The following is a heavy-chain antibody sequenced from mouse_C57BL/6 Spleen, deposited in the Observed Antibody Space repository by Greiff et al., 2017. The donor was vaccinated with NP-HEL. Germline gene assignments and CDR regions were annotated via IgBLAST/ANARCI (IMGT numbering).Heavy chain of an antibody. CDR1: GYTFTSYW. CDR3: ARRYYGSSIYYDMDY. Sequence: VQLQQSGAELVKPGASVKLSCKASGYTFTSYWMHWVKQRPGQGLEWIGMIHPNSGSTNYNEKFKSKATLTVDKPSSTAYMQLSSLTSEDSAVYSCARRYYGSSIYYDMDYWGQGTSVTVSS. D-gene: IGHD1-1*01. CDR2: IHPNSGST. V-gene: IGHV1-64*01. J-gene: IGHJ4*01.